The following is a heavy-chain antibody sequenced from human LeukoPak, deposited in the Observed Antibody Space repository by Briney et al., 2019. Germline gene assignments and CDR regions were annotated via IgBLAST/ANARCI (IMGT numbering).Heavy chain of an antibody. CDR1: GFTFSSYS. V-gene: IGHV3-21*01. J-gene: IGHJ4*02. CDR2: ISSSSSYI. Sequence: GGSLRLSCAASGFTFSSYSMNWVRQAPGKGLEWVSSISSSSSYIYYADSVKGRFTISRDNAKNSLYLRMNSLRAEDTAVYYCARSPITGTGDYWGQGTLVTVSS. CDR3: ARSPITGTGDY. D-gene: IGHD1-20*01.